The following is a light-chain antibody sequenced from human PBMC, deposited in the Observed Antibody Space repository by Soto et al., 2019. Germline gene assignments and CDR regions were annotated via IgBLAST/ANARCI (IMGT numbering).Light chain of an antibody. J-gene: IGLJ1*01. CDR1: SSDVGGYNY. CDR3: SSYTSSSPYV. V-gene: IGLV2-14*01. Sequence: QSALTQPASVSGSPGQSITISCTGTSSDVGGYNYVSWYQQHPGKAPKLMIYEVSNRPSGVSNRFSGSKSGNTASLTISWLQSQYEADYYCSSYTSSSPYVFGTGTKLTVL. CDR2: EVS.